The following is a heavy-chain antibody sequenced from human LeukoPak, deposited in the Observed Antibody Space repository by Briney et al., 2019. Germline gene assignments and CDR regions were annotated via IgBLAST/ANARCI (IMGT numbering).Heavy chain of an antibody. V-gene: IGHV3-23*01. CDR1: GFSFSDYA. CDR2: ISGNGGSP. J-gene: IGHJ6*02. Sequence: PGGSLRLSCAASGFSFSDYAMSWVCQAPGKGLQWVSVISGNGGSPYYADSVKGRFTISRDNSKNTLYLQMNSLRAEDTAVYYCAKPTGMGTIWDLYYYALDVWGQGTTVTVSS. CDR3: AKPTGMGTIWDLYYYALDV. D-gene: IGHD3-10*01.